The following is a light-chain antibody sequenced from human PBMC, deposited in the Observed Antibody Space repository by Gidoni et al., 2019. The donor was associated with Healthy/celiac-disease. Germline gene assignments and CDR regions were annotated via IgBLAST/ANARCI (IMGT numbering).Light chain of an antibody. J-gene: IGKJ4*01. CDR1: QSISSY. Sequence: IQMTQSPSSLSASVVDRVTITCRASQSISSYLNWYQQKPGKAPKLLIYAASSLQSGVPSRFSGSGSGTDFTLTSSSLQPEDFATYYCQQSYSLLTFGGGTKVEIK. V-gene: IGKV1-39*01. CDR3: QQSYSLLT. CDR2: AAS.